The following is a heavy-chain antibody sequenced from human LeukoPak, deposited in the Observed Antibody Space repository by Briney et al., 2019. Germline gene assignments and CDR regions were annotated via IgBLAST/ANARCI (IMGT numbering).Heavy chain of an antibody. CDR2: ISYDGSNK. Sequence: PGRSLRLSCAASGFTFSSYGMHWVRQAPGKGLEWVAVISYDGSNKYYADSVKGRFTISRDNSKNTLYLQMNSLRAEDTAVYYCAKDSSAGSFDYWGQGTLVTVSS. CDR3: AKDSSAGSFDY. V-gene: IGHV3-30*18. CDR1: GFTFSSYG. J-gene: IGHJ4*02.